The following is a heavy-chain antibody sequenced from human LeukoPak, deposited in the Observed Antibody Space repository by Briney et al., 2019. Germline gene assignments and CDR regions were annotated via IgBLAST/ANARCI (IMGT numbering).Heavy chain of an antibody. CDR1: GGSFSGYY. V-gene: IGHV4-34*01. Sequence: KPSETLSLTCAVYGGSFSGYYWSWIRQPPGKGLEWIGEINHSGSTNYNPSLKSRVTISVDTSKNQFSLKLSSVTAADTAVYYCARGPYYYGSGFDPWGQGTLVTVSS. D-gene: IGHD3-10*01. CDR3: ARGPYYYGSGFDP. CDR2: INHSGST. J-gene: IGHJ5*02.